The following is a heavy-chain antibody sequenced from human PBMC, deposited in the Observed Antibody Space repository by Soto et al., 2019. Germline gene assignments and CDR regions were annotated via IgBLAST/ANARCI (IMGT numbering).Heavy chain of an antibody. CDR2: ISGSGSTI. CDR3: VKASGYYFDY. D-gene: IGHD5-12*01. Sequence: EVQLLESGGALVQPGGSLRLSCAASGFSFSSYTMRWVRQAPGKGLEWVSAISGSGSTIYYADSVKGRFTISRDNSRNTLYLQMNSLRADDSAVYYCVKASGYYFDYWGQGTLVTVSS. CDR1: GFSFSSYT. V-gene: IGHV3-23*01. J-gene: IGHJ4*02.